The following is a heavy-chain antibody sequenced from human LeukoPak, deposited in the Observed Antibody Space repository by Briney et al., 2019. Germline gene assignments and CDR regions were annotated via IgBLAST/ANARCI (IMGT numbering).Heavy chain of an antibody. V-gene: IGHV3-74*01. CDR3: YGGNAKH. Sequence: PGGSLRLSCAASGFTFSNAWMSWVRQAPGKGLVWVSGINTDGSSTYYADSVKGRFTISRDNAKNTLYLQMNSLRAEDTAVYYCYGGNAKHWGQGTLVTVSS. CDR2: INTDGSST. J-gene: IGHJ1*01. CDR1: GFTFSNAW. D-gene: IGHD4-23*01.